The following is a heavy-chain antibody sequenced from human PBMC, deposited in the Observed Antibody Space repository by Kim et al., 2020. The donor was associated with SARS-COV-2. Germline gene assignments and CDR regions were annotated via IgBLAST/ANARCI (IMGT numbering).Heavy chain of an antibody. V-gene: IGHV3-9*01. CDR3: AKDISPVAGSWFDY. Sequence: ADSVKGRFTICRDNAKNSLYLQTNSLRAEDTALYYCAKDISPVAGSWFDYWGQGTLVTVSS. D-gene: IGHD6-19*01. J-gene: IGHJ4*02.